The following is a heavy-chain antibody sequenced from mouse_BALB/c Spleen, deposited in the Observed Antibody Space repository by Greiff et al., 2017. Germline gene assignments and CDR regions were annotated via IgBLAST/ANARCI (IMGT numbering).Heavy chain of an antibody. V-gene: IGHV14-3*02. Sequence: VQLQQSGAELVKPGASVKLSCTASGFNIKDTYMHWVKQRPGQGLEWIGVINPGSGGTNYNEKFKGKATLTADKSSSTAYMQLSSLTSDDSAVYFCARSRYDYAMDYWGQGTSVTVSS. J-gene: IGHJ4*01. CDR1: GFNIKDTY. CDR2: INPGSGGT. D-gene: IGHD2-14*01. CDR3: ARSRYDYAMDY.